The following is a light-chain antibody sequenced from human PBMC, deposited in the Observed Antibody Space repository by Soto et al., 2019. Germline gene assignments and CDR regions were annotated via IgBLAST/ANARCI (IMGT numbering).Light chain of an antibody. V-gene: IGKV1-5*03. CDR2: KAY. CDR3: QYWDDYSWT. J-gene: IGKJ1*01. CDR1: QSITVW. Sequence: DIQMTQSPSTLSASVGDRVTITCGASQSITVWLAWYQQKPGKAPKFLIYKAYNLEGGVPSRFSGSGSGTEFTLTISSVQPDDFATYYCQYWDDYSWTFGQGTKVEIK.